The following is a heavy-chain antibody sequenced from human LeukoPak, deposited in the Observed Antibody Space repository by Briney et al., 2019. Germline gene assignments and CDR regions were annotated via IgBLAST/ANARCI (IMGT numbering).Heavy chain of an antibody. CDR1: GGTFSSYA. Sequence: SVKVSCKAAGGTFSSYAISWVRQAPGQGLEWMGGIIPIFGTANYAQKFQGRVTITADESTSTAYMELSSLRSEDTAVYYCARARRDQYSSSWYNWFDPWGQGTLVTVSS. V-gene: IGHV1-69*13. D-gene: IGHD6-13*01. CDR2: IIPIFGTA. CDR3: ARARRDQYSSSWYNWFDP. J-gene: IGHJ5*02.